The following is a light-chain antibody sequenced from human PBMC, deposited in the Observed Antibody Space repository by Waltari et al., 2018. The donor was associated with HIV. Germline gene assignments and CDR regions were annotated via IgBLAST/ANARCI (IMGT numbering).Light chain of an antibody. J-gene: IGLJ1*01. CDR2: EVS. CDR1: HSDAGGYNY. Sequence: QSALTQPASVSGSPGQSLTISCTGTHSDAGGYNYVCWYQQHPGKAHTRMIYEVSNRPSGVSNRFSGSKSGNTASLTISGLQAEDEADYYCSSYTSSSPYVFGTGTKVTVL. V-gene: IGLV2-14*01. CDR3: SSYTSSSPYV.